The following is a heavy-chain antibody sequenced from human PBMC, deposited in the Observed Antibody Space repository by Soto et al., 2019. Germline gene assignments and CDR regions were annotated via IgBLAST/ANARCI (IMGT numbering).Heavy chain of an antibody. J-gene: IGHJ4*02. Sequence: GPLSLSCAAPGTTVSSTYMSWVRQAPGKGLEWVSVIYTAGSTDYAESLKVRFTISRDNSKNTLYLQMNSLRAEDTAVYYCARDSSSNGIDYWGQGTLVTVSS. V-gene: IGHV3-66*01. CDR1: GTTVSSTY. CDR3: ARDSSSNGIDY. D-gene: IGHD6-6*01. CDR2: IYTAGST.